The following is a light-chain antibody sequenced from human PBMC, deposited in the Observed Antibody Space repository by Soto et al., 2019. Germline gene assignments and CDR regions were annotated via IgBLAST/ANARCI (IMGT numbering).Light chain of an antibody. CDR3: QQYYSYPLA. Sequence: AIRMTQSPSSFSASTGDRVTITCRASQGISSYLAWYQQKPGKAPKLLIYAASTLQSGVPSRFSGSGSGTDFTLTTSFLQSEDFETYYCQQYYSYPLAFGQGTKLEIK. V-gene: IGKV1-8*01. J-gene: IGKJ2*01. CDR2: AAS. CDR1: QGISSY.